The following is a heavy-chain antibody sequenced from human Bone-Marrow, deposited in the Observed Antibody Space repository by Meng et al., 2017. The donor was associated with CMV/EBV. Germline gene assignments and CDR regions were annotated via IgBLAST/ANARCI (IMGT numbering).Heavy chain of an antibody. J-gene: IGHJ4*02. D-gene: IGHD6-6*01. V-gene: IGHV1-2*02. CDR2: INPNSGGT. CDR1: GYTFTGYY. CDR3: ARGRGGIIAARYHFDY. Sequence: ASVKVSCKASGYTFTGYYMHWVRQAPGQGLEWMGWINPNSGGTNYAQKFQGRVTMTRDTSISTAYMELSRLRSDDTAVYYCARGRGGIIAARYHFDYWGQGTLVPVSS.